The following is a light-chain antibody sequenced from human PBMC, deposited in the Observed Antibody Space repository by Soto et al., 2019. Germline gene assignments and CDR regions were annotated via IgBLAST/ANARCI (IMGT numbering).Light chain of an antibody. J-gene: IGLJ1*01. CDR3: SSYTTRSTPLYV. CDR1: SSDVGSYNY. Sequence: QSVLTQPASVSGSPGQSITISCTGTSSDVGSYNYVSWYQQHPGKAPKLMIYEVSNRPSGVSNRFSGSKSGNTASLTISGLQAEDEADYYCSSYTTRSTPLYVFGIGTKV. CDR2: EVS. V-gene: IGLV2-14*01.